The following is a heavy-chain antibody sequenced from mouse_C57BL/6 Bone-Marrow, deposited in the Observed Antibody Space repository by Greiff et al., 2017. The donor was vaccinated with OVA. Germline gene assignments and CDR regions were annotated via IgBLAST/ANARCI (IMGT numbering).Heavy chain of an antibody. J-gene: IGHJ3*01. CDR3: ARGGTVVGPPWFAY. D-gene: IGHD1-1*01. Sequence: VQLQQPGAELVKPGASVKLSCKASGYTFTSYWMHWVKQRPGQGLEWIGMIHPNSGSTNSNEKFKSKATLTVDKSSSTAYMQLSSLTSEDSAVYYCARGGTVVGPPWFAYWGQGTLVTVSA. CDR2: IHPNSGST. CDR1: GYTFTSYW. V-gene: IGHV1-64*01.